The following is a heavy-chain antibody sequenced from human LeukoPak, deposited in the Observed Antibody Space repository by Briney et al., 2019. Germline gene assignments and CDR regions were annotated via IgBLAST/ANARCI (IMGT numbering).Heavy chain of an antibody. Sequence: ESLKISCEASEDTFNNYWIGWVRQVPGKGLEWVGIIFPGDSDTRYSPSLQGHVTISADKSVSTAYLQWGSLKGSDSAMYYCVRDRNGRYAFDIWGLGTRVTVSS. D-gene: IGHD1-14*01. V-gene: IGHV5-51*01. CDR2: IFPGDSDT. J-gene: IGHJ3*02. CDR3: VRDRNGRYAFDI. CDR1: EDTFNNYW.